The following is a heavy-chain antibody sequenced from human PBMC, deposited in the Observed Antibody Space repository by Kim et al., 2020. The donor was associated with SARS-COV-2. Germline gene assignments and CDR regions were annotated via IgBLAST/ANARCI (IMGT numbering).Heavy chain of an antibody. CDR1: GGSISSYY. CDR3: ARERGKKVWGYYFDY. CDR2: IYTSGST. V-gene: IGHV4-4*07. D-gene: IGHD7-27*01. Sequence: SETLSLTCTVSGGSISSYYWSWIRQPAGKGLEWIGRIYTSGSTNYNPSLKSRVTMSVDTSKNQFSLKLSSVTAADTAVYYCARERGKKVWGYYFDYWGQGTLVTVSS. J-gene: IGHJ4*02.